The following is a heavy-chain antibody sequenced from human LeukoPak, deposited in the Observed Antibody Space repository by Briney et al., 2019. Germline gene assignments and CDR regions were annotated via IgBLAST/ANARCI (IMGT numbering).Heavy chain of an antibody. J-gene: IGHJ4*02. CDR2: IYYSGST. V-gene: IGHV4-39*01. Sequence: SETLSLTCTVSGGSISSSGYYWGWIRQPPGKGLQWIGNIYYSGSTSYNPSLKSRVTISVDTSKNQFSLKLNSVTAADTAVYYCARRKGGSSSLDYWGQGTLVTVSS. CDR3: ARRKGGSSSLDY. CDR1: GGSISSSGYY. D-gene: IGHD6-13*01.